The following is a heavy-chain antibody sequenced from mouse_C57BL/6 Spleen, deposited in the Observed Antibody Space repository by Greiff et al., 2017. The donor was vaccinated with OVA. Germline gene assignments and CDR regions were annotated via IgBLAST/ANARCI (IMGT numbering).Heavy chain of an antibody. J-gene: IGHJ1*03. CDR3: LITTVVATRYFDV. CDR1: GYTFTSYW. D-gene: IGHD1-1*01. Sequence: EVQLQQSGTVLARPGASVKMSCKTSGYTFTSYWMHWVNQRPGQGLEWIGAIYPGNSDTSYNQKFKGKAKLTAVTSASTAYMELSSLTNEDSAVYYCLITTVVATRYFDVWGTGTTVTVSS. V-gene: IGHV1-5*01. CDR2: IYPGNSDT.